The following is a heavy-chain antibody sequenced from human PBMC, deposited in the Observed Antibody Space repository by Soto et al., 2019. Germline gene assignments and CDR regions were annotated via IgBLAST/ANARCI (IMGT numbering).Heavy chain of an antibody. D-gene: IGHD1-26*01. V-gene: IGHV1-2*02. Sequence: QVQLVQSGAEVKKPGASVKVSCKASGYTFTGYYIHWVRQAPGQGLEWMGWINPNSGGTKYAQKFQGRVTMTRDTSSSTAYMELSRLRSDDTAVYYCARDFAGATGWFDPWGQGTLVTVSS. CDR2: INPNSGGT. J-gene: IGHJ5*02. CDR1: GYTFTGYY. CDR3: ARDFAGATGWFDP.